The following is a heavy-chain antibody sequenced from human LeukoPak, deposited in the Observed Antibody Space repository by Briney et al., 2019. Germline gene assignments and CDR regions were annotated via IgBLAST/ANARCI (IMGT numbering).Heavy chain of an antibody. D-gene: IGHD6-13*01. J-gene: IGHJ4*02. Sequence: PGRSLRLSCAASGFSFSTYWMSWVRQAPGKGLEWVANIKQDESEKYYVDSVKGRFTISRDNTTNSLYLQMNSLRVEDTAVYYCASGRQLGRWGQGTLVTVSS. V-gene: IGHV3-7*03. CDR2: IKQDESEK. CDR1: GFSFSTYW. CDR3: ASGRQLGR.